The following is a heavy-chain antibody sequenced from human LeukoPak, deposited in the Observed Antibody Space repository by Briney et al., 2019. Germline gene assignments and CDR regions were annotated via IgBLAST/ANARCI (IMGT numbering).Heavy chain of an antibody. V-gene: IGHV1-8*03. D-gene: IGHD6-19*01. J-gene: IGHJ4*02. Sequence: ASVKVSCKASGYTFTSYDINWVRQATGQGLEWMGWMNPNSGNTGYAQKFQGRVTITRNTSISTAYMELSSLRSEDTAVYYCARGLSWGWYLYFDYWGQGTLVTVSS. CDR1: GYTFTSYD. CDR3: ARGLSWGWYLYFDY. CDR2: MNPNSGNT.